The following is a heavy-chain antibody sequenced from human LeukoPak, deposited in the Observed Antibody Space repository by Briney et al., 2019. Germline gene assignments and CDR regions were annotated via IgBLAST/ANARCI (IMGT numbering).Heavy chain of an antibody. CDR1: GGSFSGYY. D-gene: IGHD3-3*01. Sequence: PSETLSLTCAVYGGSFSGYYWSWIRQPPGKGLEWIGEINHSGSTYYNPSLKSRVTISVDRSKNQFSLKLSSVTAADTAVYYCARAPRFLEWFMDVWGKGTTVTVSS. J-gene: IGHJ6*03. CDR2: INHSGST. V-gene: IGHV4-34*01. CDR3: ARAPRFLEWFMDV.